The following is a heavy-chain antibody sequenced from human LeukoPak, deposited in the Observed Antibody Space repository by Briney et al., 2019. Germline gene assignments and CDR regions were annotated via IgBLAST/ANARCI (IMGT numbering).Heavy chain of an antibody. CDR2: IYYSGST. D-gene: IGHD2-21*02. CDR1: GGSFSSYY. V-gene: IGHV4-59*08. CDR3: ARDNCGGDCYSGYYFDH. J-gene: IGHJ4*02. Sequence: KSSETLSLTCAVYGGSFSSYYWSWIRQPPGKGLEWIGYIYYSGSTNYNPSLKSRVTISVDTSKNQFSLKLSSVTAADTAVYYCARDNCGGDCYSGYYFDHWGQGTLVTVSS.